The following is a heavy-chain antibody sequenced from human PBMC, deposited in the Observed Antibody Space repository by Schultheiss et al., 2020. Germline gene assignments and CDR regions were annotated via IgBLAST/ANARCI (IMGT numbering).Heavy chain of an antibody. Sequence: GGSLRLSCAASGFTFSSYAMHWVRQAPGKGLEWVAVISYDGSNKYYADSVKGRFTISRDNSKNTLYLQMNSLRAEDTAVYYCARRSGRNQRYYYGMDVWGQGTTVTVSS. CDR2: ISYDGSNK. CDR1: GFTFSSYA. CDR3: ARRSGRNQRYYYGMDV. J-gene: IGHJ6*02. D-gene: IGHD1-1*01. V-gene: IGHV3-30-3*01.